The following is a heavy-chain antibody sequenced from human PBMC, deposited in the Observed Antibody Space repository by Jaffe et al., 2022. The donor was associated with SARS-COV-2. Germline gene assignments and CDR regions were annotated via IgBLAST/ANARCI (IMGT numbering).Heavy chain of an antibody. Sequence: QVQLQESGPRLVKPSQTLSLTCTVSGASISDDNYYWDWVRQPAGKGPEWIGCIYTSGSTIYSPSLKSRLTISLDTSKNQFSLTLISVTAADTAVYYCARGLRTTAGTFHLDYWGRGTLVTVSS. CDR3: ARGLRTTAGTFHLDY. J-gene: IGHJ4*02. CDR1: GASISDDNYY. CDR2: IYTSGST. D-gene: IGHD6-13*01. V-gene: IGHV4-61*02.